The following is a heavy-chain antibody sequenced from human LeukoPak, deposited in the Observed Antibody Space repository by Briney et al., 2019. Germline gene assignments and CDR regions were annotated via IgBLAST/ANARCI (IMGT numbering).Heavy chain of an antibody. CDR1: GYTFTGYY. CDR2: INPNSGGT. D-gene: IGHD2-15*01. V-gene: IGHV1-2*02. Sequence: ASVKVSCKASGYTFTGYYMHWERQAPGQGLEWVGWINPNSGGTNYAQKFQGRVTMTRDTSISTAYKELSRLRSDDRAVYYCARDCSGGSCYLGQGTLVTVSS. J-gene: IGHJ4*02. CDR3: ARDCSGGSCY.